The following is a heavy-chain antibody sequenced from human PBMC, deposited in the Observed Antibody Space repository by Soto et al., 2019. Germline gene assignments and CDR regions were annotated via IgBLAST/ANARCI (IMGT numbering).Heavy chain of an antibody. D-gene: IGHD1-1*01. CDR1: GGSISSTCSY. CDR3: ARLWNDGVDYYYYYGMDV. Sequence: SETLSLTCTVSGGSISSTCSYWAWIRQPPGKGLEWVGSIYYLGNTYYNPSLGSRVTISVDTSKNQFSLKLSSVTAADTAVYYCARLWNDGVDYYYYYGMDVWGQGTTVTVSS. J-gene: IGHJ6*02. V-gene: IGHV4-39*01. CDR2: IYYLGNT.